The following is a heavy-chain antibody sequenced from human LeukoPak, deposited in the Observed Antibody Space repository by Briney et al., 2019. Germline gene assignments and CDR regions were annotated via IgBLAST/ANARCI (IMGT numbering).Heavy chain of an antibody. CDR3: AKTGPDIVVVPAAEDY. V-gene: IGHV3-23*01. CDR2: INGRGGST. D-gene: IGHD2-2*01. Sequence: GGSLRLSCAASGFTFSSYPMSWVRQALGKGLEWVSVINGRGGSTYYAGSVQGRFTISRDNSKNTLYLQMNSLRAEDTAVYYCAKTGPDIVVVPAAEDYWGQGTLVTVSS. CDR1: GFTFSSYP. J-gene: IGHJ4*02.